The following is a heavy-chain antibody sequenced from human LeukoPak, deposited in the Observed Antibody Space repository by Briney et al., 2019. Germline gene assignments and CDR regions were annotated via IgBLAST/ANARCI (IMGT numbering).Heavy chain of an antibody. Sequence: GGSLRLSCAASGFSFSSYGMHWVCQAPGKGLEWVALMSYDGNNKYYADSVKGRFTISRDNSKNTLYLQMNSLRAEDSAVYYCARDVESVRSSPGYYFDYWGQGTLVTVSS. CDR1: GFSFSSYG. V-gene: IGHV3-30*19. CDR3: ARDVESVRSSPGYYFDY. D-gene: IGHD6-6*01. J-gene: IGHJ4*02. CDR2: MSYDGNNK.